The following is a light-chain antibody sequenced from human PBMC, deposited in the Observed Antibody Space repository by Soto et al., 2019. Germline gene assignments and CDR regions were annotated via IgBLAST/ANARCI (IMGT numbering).Light chain of an antibody. CDR1: SSDVGGYNS. CDR2: DVT. V-gene: IGLV2-11*01. CDR3: CSYAGSYTYV. J-gene: IGLJ1*01. Sequence: QAVVTQPRSVSGSPGQSVTISCTGTSSDVGGYNSVSWYQQHPGKAPKLMIYDVTKRPSGVPDRFSSSKSGNTASLTISGLQAEDEADYYCCSYAGSYTYVFGTGTKLTVL.